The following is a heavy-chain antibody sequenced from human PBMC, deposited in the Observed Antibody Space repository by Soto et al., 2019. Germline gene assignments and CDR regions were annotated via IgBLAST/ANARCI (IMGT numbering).Heavy chain of an antibody. CDR1: GFTFSSYA. D-gene: IGHD3-3*01. Sequence: EVQLLESGGGLVQPGGSLRLSCAASGFTFSSYAMSWVRQAPGKGLEWVSAISGSGGSTYYADSVKGRFTISRDNYKNTLYLQMNSLRAEDTAVYYCAKVTLERRSERCCDGMDVWGQGTTVTVSS. CDR3: AKVTLERRSERCCDGMDV. V-gene: IGHV3-23*01. J-gene: IGHJ6*02. CDR2: ISGSGGST.